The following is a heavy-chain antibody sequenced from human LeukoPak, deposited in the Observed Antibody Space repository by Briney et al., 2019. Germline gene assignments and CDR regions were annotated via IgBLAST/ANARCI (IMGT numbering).Heavy chain of an antibody. V-gene: IGHV3-53*01. J-gene: IGHJ3*02. D-gene: IGHD4-17*01. CDR2: IYSGGST. Sequence: GGSLRLSCAASSFTVSSNYMSWVRQAPGKGLKWVSVIYSGGSTYYADSVKGRFTISRDNSKNTLYLQMNSLRAEDTAVYYCARPFYGDPDHDAFDIWGQGTMVTLSS. CDR1: SFTVSSNY. CDR3: ARPFYGDPDHDAFDI.